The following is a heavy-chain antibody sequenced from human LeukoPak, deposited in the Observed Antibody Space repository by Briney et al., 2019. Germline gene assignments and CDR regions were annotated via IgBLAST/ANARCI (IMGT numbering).Heavy chain of an antibody. CDR3: VRDGGGAPDS. D-gene: IGHD1-26*01. Sequence: PSETLSLTCTVSGGSISSGDYYWSWIRQPPGRGLEWIGYIYYSGSTYYNPSLKSRVTMSVDTSKNQFSLKLSSVTAADTAVYYCVRDGGGAPDSWGQGTLVTVSS. CDR1: GGSISSGDYY. J-gene: IGHJ4*02. CDR2: IYYSGST. V-gene: IGHV4-30-4*08.